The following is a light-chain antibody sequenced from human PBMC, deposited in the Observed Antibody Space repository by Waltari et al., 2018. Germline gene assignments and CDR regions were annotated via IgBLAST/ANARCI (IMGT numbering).Light chain of an antibody. J-gene: IGKJ2*01. CDR1: QRISSNY. CDR3: QQYVESPPPLMYT. V-gene: IGKV3-20*01. Sequence: EIVLTQSPGTLSLSPGERATLSYTASQRISSNYLAWYQQKSGQAPRLLIYGAFNRATGIPDRFSGSGSGTDFTLTISGLEPEDFAVYYCQQYVESPPPLMYTFGQGTKLEIK. CDR2: GAF.